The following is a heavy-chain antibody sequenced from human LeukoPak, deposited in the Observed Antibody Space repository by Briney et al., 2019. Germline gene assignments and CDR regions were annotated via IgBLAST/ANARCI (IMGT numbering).Heavy chain of an antibody. CDR2: ISGSGGST. CDR3: AKGFSSSWVYGMDV. J-gene: IGHJ6*02. D-gene: IGHD6-13*01. CDR1: GFTFSTYA. V-gene: IGHV3-23*01. Sequence: GGSLRLSCAASGFTFSTYAMSWVRQAPGKGLEWVSVISGSGGSTYYADSVKGRFTISRDNSKNTLYLQMNSLRAEDTAVYYCAKGFSSSWVYGMDVWGQGTTVTVSS.